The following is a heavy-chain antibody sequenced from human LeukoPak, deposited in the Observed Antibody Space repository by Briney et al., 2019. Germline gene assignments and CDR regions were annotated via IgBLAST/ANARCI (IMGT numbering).Heavy chain of an antibody. Sequence: ETLSLTCTVSGGSIRSYYWSWIRQPPGKGLEWIGYIYYSGSTNYNPSLKSRVTISVDTSKNQFSLKLSSVTAADTAVYYCARHGGVLDYWGQGTLVTVSS. CDR2: IYYSGST. V-gene: IGHV4-59*08. CDR1: GGSIRSYY. CDR3: ARHGGVLDY. D-gene: IGHD3-16*01. J-gene: IGHJ4*02.